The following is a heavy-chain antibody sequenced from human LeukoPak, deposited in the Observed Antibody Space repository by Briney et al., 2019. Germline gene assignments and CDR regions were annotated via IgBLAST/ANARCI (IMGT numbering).Heavy chain of an antibody. CDR2: IYPGDSDT. CDR1: GYSFTSYW. Sequence: GESLQISCKGSGYSFTSYWIGWVRQMPGKGLEWMGIIYPGDSDTRYSPSFQGQVTISADKSISTAYLQWSSLKASDTAMYYCARRSQLGAYYYYGMDVWGQGTTVTVSS. V-gene: IGHV5-51*01. J-gene: IGHJ6*02. D-gene: IGHD6-6*01. CDR3: ARRSQLGAYYYYGMDV.